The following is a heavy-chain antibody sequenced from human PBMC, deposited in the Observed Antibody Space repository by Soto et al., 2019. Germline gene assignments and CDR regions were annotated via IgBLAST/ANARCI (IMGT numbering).Heavy chain of an antibody. CDR1: GGSISSYY. V-gene: IGHV4-59*01. Sequence: SETLSLTCTVSGGSISSYYWSWIRQPPGKGLEWIGYIYYSGSTNYNPSLKSRVTISVDTSKNQFSLKLSSVTAADTAVYYCARGRGAVRRGYLSYYYYHLAGRAQLTTVPVSS. J-gene: IGHJ6*03. D-gene: IGHD6-19*01. CDR2: IYYSGST. CDR3: ARGRGAVRRGYLSYYYYHLAG.